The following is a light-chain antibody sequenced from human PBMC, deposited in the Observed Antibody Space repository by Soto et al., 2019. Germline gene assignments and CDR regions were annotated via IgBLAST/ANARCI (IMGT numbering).Light chain of an antibody. J-gene: IGLJ2*01. Sequence: QSVLTQPPSASGTPGQRVTISCSGSSSNIGSNTVNWFQQLPGTAPKLLIYSNNQRRSGVPDRFSGSKSGTSASLAISGLQSDDEADFYCAAWDDSLNGVVFGGGTKLTVL. CDR1: SSNIGSNT. CDR2: SNN. CDR3: AAWDDSLNGVV. V-gene: IGLV1-44*01.